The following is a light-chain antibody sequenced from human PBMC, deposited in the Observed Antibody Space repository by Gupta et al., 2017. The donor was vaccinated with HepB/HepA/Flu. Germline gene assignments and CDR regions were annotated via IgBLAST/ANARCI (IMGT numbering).Light chain of an antibody. Sequence: EIVLTQSPATLSLSPGERATLSCRASQSVSSYLAWYQQKPGQAPRLLIYDASNRASGTPDRFSGSGSGTDFTLTISRLEPEDFAVYYCQHRSNWPLTFGGGTKVEIK. CDR2: DAS. V-gene: IGKV3-11*01. CDR1: QSVSSY. J-gene: IGKJ4*01. CDR3: QHRSNWPLT.